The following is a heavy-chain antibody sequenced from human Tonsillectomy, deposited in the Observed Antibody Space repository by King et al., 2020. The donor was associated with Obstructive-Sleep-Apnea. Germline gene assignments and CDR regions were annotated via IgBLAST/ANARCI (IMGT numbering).Heavy chain of an antibody. J-gene: IGHJ4*02. Sequence: QLQESGPGLVKPSETLSLDCSVSVGSINSSTYYWGWIRQPPGKGLGWIGTIYYSGITYYNPSLKSRVTVSVDTSKNQFSLKLSSVTAAATAVYYCARVPYHYDSSHGPFDYWGQGTLVTVSS. D-gene: IGHD5-12*01. CDR1: VGSINSSTYY. CDR2: IYYSGIT. CDR3: ARVPYHYDSSHGPFDY. V-gene: IGHV4-39*07.